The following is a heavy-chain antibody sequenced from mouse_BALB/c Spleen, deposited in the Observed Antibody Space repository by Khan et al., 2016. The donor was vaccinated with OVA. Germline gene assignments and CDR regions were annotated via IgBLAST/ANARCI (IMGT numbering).Heavy chain of an antibody. CDR1: GYTFTTYY. J-gene: IGHJ4*01. CDR3: ARDGYFLGDAMDY. Sequence: QVQLQQSGPELVKPGASVRISCKASGYTFTTYYIHWVKQRPGQGLEWIGWIYPGSFNTNYSEKFKVKATLTADKSSSTAYMQLSSLTSEDSAVYFSARDGYFLGDAMDYWGQGTSVTVSS. V-gene: IGHV1S56*01. CDR2: IYPGSFNT. D-gene: IGHD2-3*01.